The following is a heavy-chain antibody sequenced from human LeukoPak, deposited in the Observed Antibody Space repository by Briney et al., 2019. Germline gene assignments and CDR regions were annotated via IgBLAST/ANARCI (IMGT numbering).Heavy chain of an antibody. V-gene: IGHV1-8*01. J-gene: IGHJ4*02. CDR3: ARGEGYSYGYAYY. CDR1: GYTFTSYD. CDR2: MNPNSGNT. D-gene: IGHD5-18*01. Sequence: GASVTVSCKASGYTFTSYDINWVRQATGQGLEWMGWMNPNSGNTGYAQKFQGRVTMTRNTSISTAYMELSSLRSEDSAVYYCARGEGYSYGYAYYWGQGTLVTVSS.